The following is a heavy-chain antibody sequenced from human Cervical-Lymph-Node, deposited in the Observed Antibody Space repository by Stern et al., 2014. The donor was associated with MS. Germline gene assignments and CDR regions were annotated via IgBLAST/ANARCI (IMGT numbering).Heavy chain of an antibody. D-gene: IGHD2-15*01. Sequence: VQLGESGGGVVQPGRSLRLSCAASGFTLRSYGMHWVRPAPGKGLEWVAVISYDGNEKDYTDSVKGRFTISRDNSKNTLYLQMNSLSTEDTAMYYCAKDRLFCSGGGCYGMDVWGQGTTVTVSS. J-gene: IGHJ6*02. CDR3: AKDRLFCSGGGCYGMDV. CDR2: ISYDGNEK. V-gene: IGHV3-30*18. CDR1: GFTLRSYG.